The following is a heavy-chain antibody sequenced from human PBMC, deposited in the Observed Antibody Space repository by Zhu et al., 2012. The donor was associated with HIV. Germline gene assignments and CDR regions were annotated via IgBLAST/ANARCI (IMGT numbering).Heavy chain of an antibody. CDR3: ARVRRGYSYGYEGGLFDY. CDR1: GGSIGSYY. CDR2: IYTSGST. Sequence: QVQLQESGPGLVKPPETLSLTCTVSGGSIGSYYWSWIRQPPGKGLEWIGYIYTSGSTNYNPSLKSRVTISVDTSKNQFSLKLSSVTAADTAVYYCARVRRGYSYGYEGGLFDYWGQGTLVTVSS. J-gene: IGHJ4*02. D-gene: IGHD5-18*01. V-gene: IGHV4-4*09.